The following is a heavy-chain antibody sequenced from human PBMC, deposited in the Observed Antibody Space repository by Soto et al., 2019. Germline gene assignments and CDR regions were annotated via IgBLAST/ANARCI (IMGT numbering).Heavy chain of an antibody. J-gene: IGHJ4*02. Sequence: EVQLVESGGGLVQPGGSLRLSCAASGFTFSSYSMNWVRQAPGKGLEWLSYISSSISTMHYADSVKGRFTISRDNAQNSLYLQINSLRDENTAVYYCASDVRDPAVADFDYLGQGTLVTVSS. CDR3: ASDVRDPAVADFDY. D-gene: IGHD5-18*01. CDR1: GFTFSSYS. CDR2: ISSSISTM. V-gene: IGHV3-48*02.